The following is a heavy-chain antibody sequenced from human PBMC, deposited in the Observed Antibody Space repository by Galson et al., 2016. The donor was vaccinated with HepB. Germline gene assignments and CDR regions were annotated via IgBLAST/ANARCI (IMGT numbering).Heavy chain of an antibody. CDR1: GFAFRTYS. D-gene: IGHD3-9*01. V-gene: IGHV3-21*01. Sequence: SLRLSCAASGFAFRTYSINWVRQTPGKGLEWVASITGTDYYTYYADSIKDRFTISRDNAKNSLYLQMSRLRAEDTAVYYCARELGEGVELRYFHWLNYYYYVDVWGKGTTVTVSS. J-gene: IGHJ6*03. CDR3: ARELGEGVELRYFHWLNYYYYVDV. CDR2: ITGTDYYT.